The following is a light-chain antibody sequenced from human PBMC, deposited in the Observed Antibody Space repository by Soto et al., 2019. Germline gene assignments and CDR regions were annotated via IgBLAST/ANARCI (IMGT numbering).Light chain of an antibody. CDR2: GNS. J-gene: IGLJ3*02. CDR3: QSYDSSLSAGV. Sequence: QLVLTQPPSVSGAPGQRVTISCTGSSSNIGAGYDVHWYQQLPGTAPKLLIYGNSNRPSGVPDRFSGSKSGTSASLAITGLQAEDEADYYCQSYDSSLSAGVFGGGTKVTVL. CDR1: SSNIGAGYD. V-gene: IGLV1-40*01.